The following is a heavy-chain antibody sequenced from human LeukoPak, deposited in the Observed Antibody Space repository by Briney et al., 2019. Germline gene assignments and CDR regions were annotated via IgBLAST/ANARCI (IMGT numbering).Heavy chain of an antibody. CDR1: GFTFTRSA. CDR2: IVVGSGNT. Sequence: SVKVSCKASGFTFTRSAMQWVRQARGQRLEWIGWIVVGSGNTKYAQKFQERVTITRDMSTGTAYMELSSLRSEDTAVYYCAASGFGFGELPSYFYYYMGVWGKGTTVTISS. J-gene: IGHJ6*03. D-gene: IGHD3-10*01. CDR3: AASGFGFGELPSYFYYYMGV. V-gene: IGHV1-58*02.